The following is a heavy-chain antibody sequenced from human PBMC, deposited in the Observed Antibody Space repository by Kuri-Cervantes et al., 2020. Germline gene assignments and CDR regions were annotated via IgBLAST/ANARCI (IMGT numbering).Heavy chain of an antibody. Sequence: ASVKVSCKASGGTFSSYAISWVRQAPGQGLEWMGWISAYNGDTNYAQKLQGRVTMTTDTSTSTAYMELRSLRSDDTAVYYCARSEVGATYYWGQGTLVTVSS. CDR1: GGTFSSYA. CDR2: ISAYNGDT. D-gene: IGHD1-26*01. V-gene: IGHV1-18*01. CDR3: ARSEVGATYY. J-gene: IGHJ4*02.